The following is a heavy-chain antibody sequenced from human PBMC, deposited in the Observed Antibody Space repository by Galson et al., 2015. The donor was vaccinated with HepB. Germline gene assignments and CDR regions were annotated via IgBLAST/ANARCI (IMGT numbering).Heavy chain of an antibody. Sequence: SVKVSCKASGYSFNGYYIHWVRQAPGQGLEWVAWINPNSGGTNYAQNFQGRVTVTRDTSISTAYMEVTRLKSDDTAVYYCAREHAAYCGGDCFSFDAWGQGTLVTVSS. D-gene: IGHD2-21*01. J-gene: IGHJ4*02. CDR2: INPNSGGT. V-gene: IGHV1-2*02. CDR3: AREHAAYCGGDCFSFDA. CDR1: GYSFNGYY.